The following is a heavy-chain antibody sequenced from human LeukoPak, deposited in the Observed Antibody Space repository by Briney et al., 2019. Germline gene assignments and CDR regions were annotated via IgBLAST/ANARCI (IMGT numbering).Heavy chain of an antibody. V-gene: IGHV3-48*04. D-gene: IGHD2-15*01. CDR1: GFTFSSYS. CDR3: ARAPGAALD. CDR2: ISSSSSTI. Sequence: PGGSLRLSCAASGFTFSSYSMNWDRQAPGKGLEWVSYISSSSSTIYYADSVKGRFTISRDNAKNSLYPQMNSLRAEDTAVYYCARAPGAALDWGQGTLVTVSS. J-gene: IGHJ4*02.